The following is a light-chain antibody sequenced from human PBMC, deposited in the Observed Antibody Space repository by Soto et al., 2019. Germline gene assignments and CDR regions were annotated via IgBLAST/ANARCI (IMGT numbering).Light chain of an antibody. Sequence: EIVMTQSPATLSVSLGERATLSCRASQSLSSNLAWYQQKPGQAPRLLIYGASTMATGISARFSGSGSGAECTLTISSLQSEEFAVYYCQQYNNWPQTFGQWNKGEI. CDR1: QSLSSN. V-gene: IGKV3-15*01. CDR3: QQYNNWPQT. J-gene: IGKJ1*01. CDR2: GAS.